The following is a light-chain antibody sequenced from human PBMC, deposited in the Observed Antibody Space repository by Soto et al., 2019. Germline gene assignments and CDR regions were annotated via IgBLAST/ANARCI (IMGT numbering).Light chain of an antibody. CDR2: GAS. CDR1: QAIINY. J-gene: IGKJ1*01. V-gene: IGKV1-9*01. CDR3: QQYKSYWT. Sequence: IQLTQSPSSLSASVGDRVTITCRASQAIINYLAWYQQKPGKAPQLLIYGASTLQSGVPSRFSGSGSGTHFTLTISSLQPDDFATYHCQQYKSYWTFGQGTKVDIK.